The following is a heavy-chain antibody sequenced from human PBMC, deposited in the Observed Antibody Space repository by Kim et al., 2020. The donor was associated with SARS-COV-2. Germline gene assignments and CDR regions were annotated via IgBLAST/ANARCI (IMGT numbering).Heavy chain of an antibody. CDR2: NRSGST. V-gene: IGHV4-34*01. Sequence: NRSGSTNYTPSLKSRVTISVDTSKNQFSLKLSSVTAADTAVYYCARNSKDWGQGTLVTVSS. CDR3: ARNSKD. J-gene: IGHJ4*02.